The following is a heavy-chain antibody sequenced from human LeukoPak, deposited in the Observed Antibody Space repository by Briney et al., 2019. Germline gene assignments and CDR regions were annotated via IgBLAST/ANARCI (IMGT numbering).Heavy chain of an antibody. V-gene: IGHV3-48*04. CDR3: ARDQGSIWEPDYYYYMDV. CDR2: ISSSSSTI. J-gene: IGHJ6*03. CDR1: GFTFSSYS. Sequence: GGSLRLSCAASGFTFSSYSMNWVRQAPGKGLEWVSYISSSSSTIYYADSVKGRFTISRDNAKNSLYLQMNSLRAEDTAVYYCARDQGSIWEPDYYYYMDVWGKGTTVTVSS. D-gene: IGHD1-14*01.